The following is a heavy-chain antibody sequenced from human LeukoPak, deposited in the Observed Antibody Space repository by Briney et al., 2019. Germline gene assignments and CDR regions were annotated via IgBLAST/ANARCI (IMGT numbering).Heavy chain of an antibody. CDR3: ARGPHYYGSGSYEYSHYYYYYGMDV. J-gene: IGHJ6*04. Sequence: PSETLSLTCAAYGGSFTGYYWTWIRQPPGKGLEWIGEINHSGSTNYNPSLKSRVTISVDTSKNQFSLKMSSVTAADTAVYYCARGPHYYGSGSYEYSHYYYYYGMDVWGKGTTVTVSS. V-gene: IGHV4-34*01. CDR2: INHSGST. CDR1: GGSFTGYY. D-gene: IGHD3-10*01.